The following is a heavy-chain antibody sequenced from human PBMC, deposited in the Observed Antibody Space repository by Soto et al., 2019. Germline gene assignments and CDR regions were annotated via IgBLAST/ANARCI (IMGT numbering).Heavy chain of an antibody. V-gene: IGHV1-69*06. CDR3: ARVGGTQLVLGRMDV. J-gene: IGHJ6*02. Sequence: QVQLVQYGAEVKKPGSSVKVSCKASGGTFSSYAISWVRQATGHGLEWMGGIIPIFGTANYAQKFQDRVTITADKSTIKAYMELSSLRSEDTAMYYCARVGGTQLVLGRMDVWGQGTTVTVSS. CDR2: IIPIFGTA. D-gene: IGHD6-6*01. CDR1: GGTFSSYA.